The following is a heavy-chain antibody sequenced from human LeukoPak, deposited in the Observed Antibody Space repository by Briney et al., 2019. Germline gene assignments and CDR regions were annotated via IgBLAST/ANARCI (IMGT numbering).Heavy chain of an antibody. CDR1: GYTFTDYY. CDR3: AKGGTWFDP. J-gene: IGHJ5*02. V-gene: IGHV1-69*13. CDR2: IIPIFGTA. D-gene: IGHD2-15*01. Sequence: SVKVSCKASGYTFTDYYIHWVRQAPGQGLEWMGGIIPIFGTANYAQKFQGRVTITADESTSTAYMELSSLRSEDTAVYYCAKGGTWFDPWGQGTLVTVSS.